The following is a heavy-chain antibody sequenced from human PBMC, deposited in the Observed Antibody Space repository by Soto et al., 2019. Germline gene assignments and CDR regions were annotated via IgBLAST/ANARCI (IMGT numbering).Heavy chain of an antibody. J-gene: IGHJ6*02. CDR2: IYYSGST. Sequence: SETLSLTCTVSGGSITSDDSYWSWLRQPPGKGLEWIGYIYYSGSTHYNSSLKSRVTISVDTSRSQFSLKLTSVTAADTAVYYCARDQVTMPLRTYYGMDVWGQGTTVTVSS. D-gene: IGHD3-3*01. CDR3: ARDQVTMPLRTYYGMDV. V-gene: IGHV4-30-4*01. CDR1: GGSITSDDSY.